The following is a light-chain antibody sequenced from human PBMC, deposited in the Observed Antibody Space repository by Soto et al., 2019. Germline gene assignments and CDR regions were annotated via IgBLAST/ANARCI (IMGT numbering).Light chain of an antibody. CDR2: EVT. V-gene: IGLV2-23*02. Sequence: QSALTQPASVSGSTGQSITISCTGTSSGVGNYNLVSWYQHHPGTATKLMVYEVTKRPSGVSSRCSGSKSGNTASLTISGLLAEDEADYYCCSAATSPSAVVFGGGTQLTVL. J-gene: IGLJ2*01. CDR3: CSAATSPSAVV. CDR1: SSGVGNYNL.